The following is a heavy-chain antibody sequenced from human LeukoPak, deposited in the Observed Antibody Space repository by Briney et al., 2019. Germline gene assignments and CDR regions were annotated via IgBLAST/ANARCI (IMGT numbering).Heavy chain of an antibody. D-gene: IGHD2-15*01. Sequence: ASVKVSCKASGYTFTSYGISWVRQAPGQGLEWMGWISAYNGNTNYAQKLQGRVTMTTDTSTSTAYMELRSLRSDDTAVYYCARDLGRGVVAALLDYYYGMDVWGQGTTVTVSS. CDR3: ARDLGRGVVAALLDYYYGMDV. V-gene: IGHV1-18*01. J-gene: IGHJ6*02. CDR2: ISAYNGNT. CDR1: GYTFTSYG.